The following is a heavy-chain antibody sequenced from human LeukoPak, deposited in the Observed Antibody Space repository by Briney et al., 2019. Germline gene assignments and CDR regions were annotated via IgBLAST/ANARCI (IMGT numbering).Heavy chain of an antibody. CDR2: ISSSSSYI. Sequence: GGSLRLSCAASGFTFSSYSMNWVRQAPGKGLEWVSSISSSSSYIYYADSVKGRFTISRDNAKNLLYLQMNSLRAEDTAVYYCARDSEQQLVLATIDYWGQGTLVTVSS. D-gene: IGHD6-13*01. CDR1: GFTFSSYS. CDR3: ARDSEQQLVLATIDY. J-gene: IGHJ4*02. V-gene: IGHV3-21*01.